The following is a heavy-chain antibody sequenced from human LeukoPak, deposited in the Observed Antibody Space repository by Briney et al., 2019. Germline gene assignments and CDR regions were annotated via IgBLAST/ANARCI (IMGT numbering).Heavy chain of an antibody. V-gene: IGHV4-59*01. CDR2: IYYSGST. D-gene: IGHD3-10*01. CDR1: GGSISSYY. J-gene: IGHJ4*02. CDR3: ARRDYYGSGSPDF. Sequence: SETLSLTCTVSGGSISSYYWSWIRQPPGKGLEWIGYIYYSGSTNYNPSLKSRVTISVDTSKNQFSLKLSSVTAADTALYYCARRDYYGSGSPDFWGQGTLVTVSS.